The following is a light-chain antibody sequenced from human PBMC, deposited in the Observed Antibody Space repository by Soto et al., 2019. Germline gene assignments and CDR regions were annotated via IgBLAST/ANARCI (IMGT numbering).Light chain of an antibody. CDR2: AAS. CDR1: QSISNR. Sequence: EIQVTQKKTSLSASVEDRVIITCRASQSISNRLHWYQQKPGKAPKLLIFAASSLQSGVPSRFSSGGGAKDFPPISSFQQEDFAVSYCQQHYYFHPLTFGGGS. CDR3: QQHYYFHPLT. J-gene: IGKJ4*02. V-gene: IGKV1-39*01.